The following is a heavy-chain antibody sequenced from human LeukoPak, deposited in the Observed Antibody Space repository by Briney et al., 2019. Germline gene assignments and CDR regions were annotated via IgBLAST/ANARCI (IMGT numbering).Heavy chain of an antibody. CDR2: TYYRSKFYN. CDR3: AREEDCTSSTCYGTVYFDY. CDR1: GDGVSSYSAT. V-gene: IGHV6-1*01. Sequence: SQTLSLTCAISGDGVSSYSATWNWIRQSPSRGLEWLGRTYYRSKFYNDYAVSVKGRITINPDTSKNQFSLRLTSVTPEDTAVYYCAREEDCTSSTCYGTVYFDYWGQGTLVTVPS. J-gene: IGHJ4*02. D-gene: IGHD2-2*01.